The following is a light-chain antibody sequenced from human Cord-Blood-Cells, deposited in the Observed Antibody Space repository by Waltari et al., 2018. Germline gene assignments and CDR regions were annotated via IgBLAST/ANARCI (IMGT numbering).Light chain of an antibody. Sequence: EIVLTQSQGTLSLSPGERATIPCRASQSVSSSYLAWYQQKPGQAPMLLIYGASSRATGIPDRFSGSGSGTDFTLTISRLEPEDFAVYYCQQYGSSPPYSFGQGTKLEIK. CDR1: QSVSSSY. CDR2: GAS. CDR3: QQYGSSPPYS. V-gene: IGKV3-20*01. J-gene: IGKJ2*03.